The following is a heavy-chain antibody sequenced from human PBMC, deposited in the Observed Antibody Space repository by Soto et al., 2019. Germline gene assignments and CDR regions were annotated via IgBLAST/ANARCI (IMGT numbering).Heavy chain of an antibody. D-gene: IGHD3-16*02. V-gene: IGHV1-69*06. CDR1: GVTFSSYA. CDR3: ARDLPLYDYVWGSYRYEVEGAGNGMDV. J-gene: IGHJ6*02. Sequence: QVQLVQSGAEVQKPGSSVKVSCKASGVTFSSYAISWVRQAPGQGLEWMGGIIPIFATANYAQKFQGRVTITADKSKSTAYMELSSPRSEGTAVYDCARDLPLYDYVWGSYRYEVEGAGNGMDVWGQGTTVTISS. CDR2: IIPIFATA.